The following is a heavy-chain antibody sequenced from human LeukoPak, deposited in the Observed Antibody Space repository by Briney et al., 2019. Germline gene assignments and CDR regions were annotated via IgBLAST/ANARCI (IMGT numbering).Heavy chain of an antibody. Sequence: SETLSLTCTVSGDSISPYYWSWIRQSAEKGLQWIGRVSAGGTTDYNPSLKSRVTMSVDTSKTQFSLKMTSVTAADTAVYYCSRGGGQWLIPGFDYWGQGLLVIVSS. D-gene: IGHD6-19*01. CDR2: VSAGGTT. CDR1: GDSISPYY. J-gene: IGHJ4*02. V-gene: IGHV4-4*07. CDR3: SRGGGQWLIPGFDY.